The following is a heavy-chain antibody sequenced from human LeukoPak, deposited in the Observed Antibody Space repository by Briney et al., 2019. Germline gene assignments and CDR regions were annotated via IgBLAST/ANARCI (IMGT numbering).Heavy chain of an antibody. Sequence: ASVKVSCKASGYTFTSYDINWVRQATGQGLEWMGWMNPNSGNTGYAQKFQGRVTMTRNTSISIAYMELSSLRSEDTAVYYCASMIVVAGDAFDIWGQGTMVTVSS. CDR2: MNPNSGNT. D-gene: IGHD3-22*01. J-gene: IGHJ3*02. CDR3: ASMIVVAGDAFDI. CDR1: GYTFTSYD. V-gene: IGHV1-8*01.